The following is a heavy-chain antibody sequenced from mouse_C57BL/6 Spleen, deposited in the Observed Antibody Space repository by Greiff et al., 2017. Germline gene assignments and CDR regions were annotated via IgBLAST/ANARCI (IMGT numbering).Heavy chain of an antibody. V-gene: IGHV1-55*01. J-gene: IGHJ2*01. Sequence: QVQLQQPGAELVKPGASVKMSCKASGYTFTSYWITWVKQRPGQGLEWIGDIYPGSGSTNYNEKFKSKATLTVDTSSSTAYMQRSSLTSEDSAGYYCARSDYYGSSWGYFDYWGQGTTLTVSS. CDR1: GYTFTSYW. D-gene: IGHD1-1*01. CDR2: IYPGSGST. CDR3: ARSDYYGSSWGYFDY.